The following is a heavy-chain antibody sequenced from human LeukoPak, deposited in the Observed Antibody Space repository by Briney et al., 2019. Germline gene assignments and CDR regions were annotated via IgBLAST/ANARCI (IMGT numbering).Heavy chain of an antibody. CDR3: ARDLGVVPAAISGAFDL. D-gene: IGHD2-2*02. CDR1: GGSISSYY. J-gene: IGHJ3*01. Sequence: ASETLSLTCTVSGGSISSYYWSWIRQPPGKGLGWIGYIYYSGSTNYNPSLKSRVTISVDTSKNQFSLKLSSVTAADTAVYYCARDLGVVPAAISGAFDLWGQGTMVTVSS. V-gene: IGHV4-59*01. CDR2: IYYSGST.